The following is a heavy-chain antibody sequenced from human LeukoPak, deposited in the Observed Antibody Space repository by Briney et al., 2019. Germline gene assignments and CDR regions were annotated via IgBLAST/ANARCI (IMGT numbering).Heavy chain of an antibody. J-gene: IGHJ3*02. CDR1: GGTFSSYP. Sequence: GASVKVSCKASGGTFSSYPVSWVRQAPGQGLEWMGGIIPIFDTPTYAQKFQGRVTIAAVESASTAYMELSSLRSEDTAVYYCASSGGGHYYDSSGYRGAFDIWGQGTMVTVSS. CDR3: ASSGGGHYYDSSGYRGAFDI. V-gene: IGHV1-69*13. CDR2: IIPIFDTP. D-gene: IGHD3-22*01.